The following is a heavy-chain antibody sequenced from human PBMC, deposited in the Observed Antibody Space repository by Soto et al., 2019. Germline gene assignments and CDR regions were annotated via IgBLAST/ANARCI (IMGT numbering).Heavy chain of an antibody. CDR2: ISYDGSNK. V-gene: IGHV3-30*18. D-gene: IGHD3-3*01. CDR1: GFTFSSYG. CDR3: AKDDAFRTISHMDV. J-gene: IGHJ6*01. Sequence: LRLSCAASGFTFSSYGMHWVRQSPGKGLEWVAVISYDGSNKYYADSVKGRFTISRDNSKNKLYLQMSSMRAEDTAVYYCAKDDAFRTISHMDVWGQGTTVTVSS.